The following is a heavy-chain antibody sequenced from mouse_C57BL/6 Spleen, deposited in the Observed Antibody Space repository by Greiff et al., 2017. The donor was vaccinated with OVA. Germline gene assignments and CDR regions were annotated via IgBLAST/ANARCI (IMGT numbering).Heavy chain of an antibody. D-gene: IGHD2-4*01. CDR1: GYTFTDYY. J-gene: IGHJ2*01. Sequence: EVQLQQSGPELVKPGASVKISCKASGYTFTDYYMNWVKQSHGKSLEWIGDINPNNGGTSYNQKFKGKATLTVDQSSSTAYMELRSLTSEDSAVYYCARYSDYDAHYFDYWGQGTTLTVSS. CDR3: ARYSDYDAHYFDY. V-gene: IGHV1-26*01. CDR2: INPNNGGT.